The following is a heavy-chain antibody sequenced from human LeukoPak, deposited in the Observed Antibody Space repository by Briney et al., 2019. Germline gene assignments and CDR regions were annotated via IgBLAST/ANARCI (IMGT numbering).Heavy chain of an antibody. CDR1: GYNFISYY. J-gene: IGHJ6*02. V-gene: IGHV1-46*01. Sequence: ASVKVSCKASGYNFISYYMHWVRQAPGQGLEWMCIINPSGGSTSYAQKFQDRVTMTRDTSTSTVYMELSSLKSEDTAVYYCAREDVVLVDAVRYQYYGMDVWGQGTTVTVSS. CDR2: INPSGGST. CDR3: AREDVVLVDAVRYQYYGMDV. D-gene: IGHD2-8*01.